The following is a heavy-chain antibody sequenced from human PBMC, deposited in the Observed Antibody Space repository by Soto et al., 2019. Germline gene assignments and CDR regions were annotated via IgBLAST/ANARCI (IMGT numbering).Heavy chain of an antibody. CDR1: GGSIISYH. CDR2: VFYTGST. CDR3: ARSYSGTFYGYDT. Sequence: SETLSLTCTFSGGSIISYHWSWIRQSPGKGLEWIGYVFYTGSTKYNPALKRRVTISVDTSKNQFSLKLSSVSAADTGLYYCARSYSGTFYGYDTWGQGILVTVSS. V-gene: IGHV4-59*01. D-gene: IGHD1-26*01. J-gene: IGHJ5*02.